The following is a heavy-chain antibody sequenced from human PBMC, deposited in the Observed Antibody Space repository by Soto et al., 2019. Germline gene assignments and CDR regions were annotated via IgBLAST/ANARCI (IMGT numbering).Heavy chain of an antibody. D-gene: IGHD2-2*01. CDR3: ALSTSPLYYSGMDV. CDR1: GFTFSSYA. V-gene: IGHV3-23*01. CDR2: ISGSGGST. J-gene: IGHJ6*02. Sequence: EVQLLESGGGLVQPGGSLRLSCAASGFTFSSYAMSWVRQAPGKGLEWVSAISGSGGSTYYADSVKGRFTISRDNSKNTLYLQMNSLRAEDTAVYYCALSTSPLYYSGMDVWGQGTTVTVSS.